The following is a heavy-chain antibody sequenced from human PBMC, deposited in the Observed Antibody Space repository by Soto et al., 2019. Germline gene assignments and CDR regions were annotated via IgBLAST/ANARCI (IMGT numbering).Heavy chain of an antibody. Sequence: LRRSCAASGFSFNYYAIHWVRQSPGKGLEWVALISYSGNNKYYADSVKGRFTISRDNSETTLYLQMNSLGVEDTAVYYCARTPETGGFYHYFDYWGQGTLVTVSS. D-gene: IGHD2-8*02. V-gene: IGHV3-30-3*01. CDR2: ISYSGNNK. CDR3: ARTPETGGFYHYFDY. J-gene: IGHJ4*02. CDR1: GFSFNYYA.